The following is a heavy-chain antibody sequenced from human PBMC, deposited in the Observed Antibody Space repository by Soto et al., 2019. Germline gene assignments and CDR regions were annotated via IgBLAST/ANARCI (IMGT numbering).Heavy chain of an antibody. CDR3: GRLRGGSYSLLDF. CDR2: MYFSGSS. CDR1: GGSMTDTNHY. D-gene: IGHD1-26*01. V-gene: IGHV4-39*02. J-gene: IGHJ4*02. Sequence: SETLSLTCTVSGGSMTDTNHYWGWVRQPPGKTLEWIGGMYFSGSSYKNPSLRSRVTMSIDTSNGHYSLNLKSLTAADTALYYCGRLRGGSYSLLDFWGQGILVTVSS.